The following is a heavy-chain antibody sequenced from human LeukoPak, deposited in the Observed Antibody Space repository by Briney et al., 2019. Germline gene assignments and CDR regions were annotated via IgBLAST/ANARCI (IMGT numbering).Heavy chain of an antibody. D-gene: IGHD3-22*01. CDR1: GGSISSYY. CDR3: ARDFPPDYYDSSGSYGMDA. V-gene: IGHV4-59*01. Sequence: SETLSLTCTVSGGSISSYYWSWIRQPPGKGLEWIGYIYYSGSTNYNPSLKSRVTISVDTSKNQFSLKLSSVTAADTAVYYCARDFPPDYYDSSGSYGMDAWGQGTTVTVSS. J-gene: IGHJ6*02. CDR2: IYYSGST.